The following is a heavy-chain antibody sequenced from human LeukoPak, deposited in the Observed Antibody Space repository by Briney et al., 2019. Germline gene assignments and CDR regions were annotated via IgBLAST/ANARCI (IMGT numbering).Heavy chain of an antibody. D-gene: IGHD2-15*01. Sequence: PGGSLRLSCAASGFTFGSYSMNWVRQAPGKGLEWVSSISTSSDYIYYADSVKGRLTISRDNAENSLFLQVNSLRAEDTAVYYCARGCSGGSCYDYWGQGTLVTVSS. V-gene: IGHV3-21*01. CDR1: GFTFGSYS. CDR2: ISTSSDYI. CDR3: ARGCSGGSCYDY. J-gene: IGHJ4*02.